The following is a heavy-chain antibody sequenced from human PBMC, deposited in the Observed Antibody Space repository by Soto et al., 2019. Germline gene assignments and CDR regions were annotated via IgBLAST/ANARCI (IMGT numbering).Heavy chain of an antibody. D-gene: IGHD3-9*01. Sequence: GGSLRLSCAASGFTFSSYGMHWVRQAPGKGLEWVAVISYDGSNKYYADSVKGRFTISRDNSKNTLYLQMNSLRAEDTAVYYCAKDGLRSFDYVDYYYPYCMDFWGPGITVSVS. CDR2: ISYDGSNK. CDR1: GFTFSSYG. J-gene: IGHJ6*02. CDR3: AKDGLRSFDYVDYYYPYCMDF. V-gene: IGHV3-30*18.